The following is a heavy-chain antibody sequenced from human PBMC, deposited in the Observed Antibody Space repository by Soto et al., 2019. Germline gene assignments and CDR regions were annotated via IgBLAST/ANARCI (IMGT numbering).Heavy chain of an antibody. J-gene: IGHJ6*02. CDR2: VYYSENT. V-gene: IGHV4-61*01. CDR3: ARVHNYDDVLDV. Sequence: QVQLQESGPGLVKPSETLSLTCTVSGGSVSSASYYWTWSRLTPGKGLEWIGYVYYSENTKYNPSVRSRLTISVEPSKHHSSVRLRSVTGADTAVYSWARVHNYDDVLDVWGQGRAVIV. CDR1: GGSVSSASYY.